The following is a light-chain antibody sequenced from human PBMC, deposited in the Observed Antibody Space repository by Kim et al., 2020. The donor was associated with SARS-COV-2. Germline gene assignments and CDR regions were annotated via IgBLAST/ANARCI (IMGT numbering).Light chain of an antibody. Sequence: EIVLTQSPGTLSLSPGERASISCRASQSVSSNYLAGYRQAPGQPPRLLIFGASTRATGTPDRFSGSGSGTDFTLSISRLEPEDFAVYYCQKYGTAPYTFGRRTMLDI. CDR3: QKYGTAPYT. CDR2: GAS. CDR1: QSVSSNY. J-gene: IGKJ2*01. V-gene: IGKV3-20*01.